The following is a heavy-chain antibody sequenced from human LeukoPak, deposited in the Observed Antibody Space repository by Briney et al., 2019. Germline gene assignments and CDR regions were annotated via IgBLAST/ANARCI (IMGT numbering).Heavy chain of an antibody. CDR2: IYYSGST. V-gene: IGHV4-59*01. J-gene: IGHJ4*02. CDR1: GGSISSYY. Sequence: SETLSLTCTVSGGSISSYYWSWIRQPPGKGLEWIGYIYYSGSTNYNPSLKSRVTISVDTSKNQFSLKLSSVTAADTAVYYCARVRGQMATTYFDYWGQGTLVTVS. D-gene: IGHD5-24*01. CDR3: ARVRGQMATTYFDY.